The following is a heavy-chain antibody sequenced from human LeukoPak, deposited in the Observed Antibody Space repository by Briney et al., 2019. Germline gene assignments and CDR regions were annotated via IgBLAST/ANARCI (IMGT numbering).Heavy chain of an antibody. Sequence: ASVKVSCKASGGTFSSYAISWVRQAPGQGLEWMGGIIPIFGTANYAQKFQGRVTITTDESTSTAYMELRSLRSEDTAVYYCATDRHYYDSSGYSVHWGQGTLVTVSS. V-gene: IGHV1-69*05. J-gene: IGHJ4*02. CDR2: IIPIFGTA. D-gene: IGHD3-22*01. CDR1: GGTFSSYA. CDR3: ATDRHYYDSSGYSVH.